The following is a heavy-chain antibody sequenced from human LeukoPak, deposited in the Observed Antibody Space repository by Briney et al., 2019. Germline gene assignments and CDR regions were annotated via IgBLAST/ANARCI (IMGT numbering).Heavy chain of an antibody. Sequence: GGSLRLSCAASGFAFSSYAMSWVRQAPGKGLEWVSAISGSGGSTYYADSVKGRFTISRDNSKNTLYLQMNSLRAEDTAVYYCAKEGYSSSWLPYDYWGQGTLVTVSS. V-gene: IGHV3-23*01. CDR2: ISGSGGST. CDR1: GFAFSSYA. CDR3: AKEGYSSSWLPYDY. J-gene: IGHJ4*02. D-gene: IGHD6-13*01.